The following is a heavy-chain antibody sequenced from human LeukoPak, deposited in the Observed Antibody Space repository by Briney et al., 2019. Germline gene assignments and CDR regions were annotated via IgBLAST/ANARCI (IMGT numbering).Heavy chain of an antibody. CDR1: GFTFSSYV. D-gene: IGHD6-13*01. V-gene: IGHV3-23*01. Sequence: GGSLRLSCAASGFTFSSYVMTWVRQAPGKGLEWVSGISSSGGSTYYADSVKGRFTISRDNSKNTLYLQMNSLRAEDTAVYYCANDPGYSSSWYGGFDPWGQRTLVTVSS. CDR2: ISSSGGST. CDR3: ANDPGYSSSWYGGFDP. J-gene: IGHJ5*02.